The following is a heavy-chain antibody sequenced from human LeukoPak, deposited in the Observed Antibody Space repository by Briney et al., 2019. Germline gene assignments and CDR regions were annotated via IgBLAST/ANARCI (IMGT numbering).Heavy chain of an antibody. Sequence: GGSLRLSCAASGFTFSSYSMNWVRQAPGKGVEWVSSISSSSSYIYYADSVKGRFTISRDNAKNSLYLQMNSLRAEDTAVYYCARDRSGYSSGRYYYYYMDVWGKGTTVTVSS. J-gene: IGHJ6*03. CDR1: GFTFSSYS. V-gene: IGHV3-21*01. CDR3: ARDRSGYSSGRYYYYYMDV. D-gene: IGHD6-19*01. CDR2: ISSSSSYI.